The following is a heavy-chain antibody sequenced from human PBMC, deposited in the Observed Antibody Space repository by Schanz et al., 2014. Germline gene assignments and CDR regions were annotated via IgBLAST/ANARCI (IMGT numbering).Heavy chain of an antibody. CDR3: AKQHIVRGVIYLNWFDS. CDR1: GFTFSDYS. CDR2: IRSSSTPI. V-gene: IGHV3-48*01. Sequence: EVQLVESGGGWVQPGGSLRLSCAASGFTFSDYSMNWVRQAPGKGPEWVSYIRSSSTPIYYADSVKGRFTISRDNAKNSLYLQMNGLRAEDTAVYYCAKQHIVRGVIYLNWFDSWGQGTLVTVSS. J-gene: IGHJ5*01. D-gene: IGHD3-10*01.